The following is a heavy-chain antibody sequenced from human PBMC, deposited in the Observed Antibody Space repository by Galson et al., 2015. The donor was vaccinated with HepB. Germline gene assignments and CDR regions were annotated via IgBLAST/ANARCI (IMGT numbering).Heavy chain of an antibody. D-gene: IGHD2-15*01. J-gene: IGHJ4*02. V-gene: IGHV1-46*01. CDR2: IFAGGGST. CDR3: ARETPDTYYFDY. CDR1: GYTLTNYH. Sequence: SVKVSCKASGYTLTNYHFHWVRQAPGQGPEWMGKIFAGGGSTRYAERFQGRVTLTRDSPTSTIYMEVSSLRSDDTAVYYCARETPDTYYFDYWGQGTLVTVSS.